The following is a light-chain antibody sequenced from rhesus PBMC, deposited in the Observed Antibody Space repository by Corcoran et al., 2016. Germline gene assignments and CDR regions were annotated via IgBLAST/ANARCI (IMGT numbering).Light chain of an antibody. J-gene: IGKJ4*01. CDR3: LQHNSYPLT. Sequence: DIQMTQSPSSLSASVGDTVTITCRASQGISSYLNWFQQKPGKAPKLLIYSASSLESGVPSRFSGSGSGPDFTLTISSLQPEDFAVYYCLQHNSYPLTFGGGTKVELK. V-gene: IGKV1-28*03. CDR2: SAS. CDR1: QGISSY.